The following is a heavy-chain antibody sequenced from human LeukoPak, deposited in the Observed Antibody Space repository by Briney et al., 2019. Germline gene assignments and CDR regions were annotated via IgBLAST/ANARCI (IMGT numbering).Heavy chain of an antibody. J-gene: IGHJ5*01. CDR3: ATGGVASARPDS. CDR2: ISYDGSNK. V-gene: IGHV3-30*12. Sequence: PGRSLRLSCAASGFTFSSYGMHWVRQAPGKGLEWVAVISYDGSNKYYADSVKGRFTISRDSSRNTLFLQMISLKVEDTAVYYCATGGVASARPDSWGQGTLVTVSS. CDR1: GFTFSSYG. D-gene: IGHD6-13*01.